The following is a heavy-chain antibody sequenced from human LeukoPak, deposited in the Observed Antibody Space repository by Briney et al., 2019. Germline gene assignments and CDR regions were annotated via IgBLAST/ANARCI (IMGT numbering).Heavy chain of an antibody. J-gene: IGHJ4*02. CDR3: AKDQDTSGWRYFDY. CDR1: GFTFSNYG. D-gene: IGHD6-19*01. CDR2: ISYDGSNT. V-gene: IGHV3-30*18. Sequence: GRSLRLSCAASGFTFSNYGMHWVRQAPGKGLEWVAVISYDGSNTYYADSVKGRFTISRDNSKNTLYLQMNSLRTEDTALFYCAKDQDTSGWRYFDYWGQGTLVTVSS.